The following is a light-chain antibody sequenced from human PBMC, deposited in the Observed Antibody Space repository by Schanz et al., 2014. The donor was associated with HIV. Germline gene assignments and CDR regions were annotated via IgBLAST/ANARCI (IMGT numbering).Light chain of an antibody. J-gene: IGLJ3*02. Sequence: QSVLTQPPSVSGTPGQRVTILCSGSSSNIGINPTPPPHPLPGTAPKLLIYATYNRPSGVPDRFSGSQSGTSASLAISGLQSEDESDFFCATWDDSLDGWVFGGGTKLTVL. CDR2: ATY. CDR3: ATWDDSLDGWV. CDR1: SSNIGINP. V-gene: IGLV1-44*01.